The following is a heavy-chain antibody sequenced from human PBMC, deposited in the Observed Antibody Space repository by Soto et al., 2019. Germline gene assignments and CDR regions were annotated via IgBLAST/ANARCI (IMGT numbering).Heavy chain of an antibody. J-gene: IGHJ6*03. CDR3: ARDLRFLEWSLDYYYYMDV. D-gene: IGHD3-3*01. CDR1: GGSISSSSYY. Sequence: QLQLQESGPGLVKPSETLSLTCTVSGGSISSSSYYWGWIRQPPGKGLEWIGSIYYSGSTYYNPSLKSRVTLSVDTSKNQFSLKLSSVTAADTAVYYCARDLRFLEWSLDYYYYMDVWGKGTTVTVSS. V-gene: IGHV4-39*02. CDR2: IYYSGST.